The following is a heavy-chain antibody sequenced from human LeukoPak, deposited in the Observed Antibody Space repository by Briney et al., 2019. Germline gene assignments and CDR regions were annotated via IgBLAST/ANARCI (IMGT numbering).Heavy chain of an antibody. CDR2: ISYDGSNK. CDR3: AKDQKESRYFEWSCDY. CDR1: GFTFSSYA. J-gene: IGHJ4*02. V-gene: IGHV3-30-3*01. D-gene: IGHD3-9*01. Sequence: GRSLRLSCAASGFTFSSYAMHWVRQAPGKGLEWVAVISYDGSNKYYADSVKGRFTISRDNSKNTLYLQMNSLRAEDTTVYYCAKDQKESRYFEWSCDYWGQGTLVTVSS.